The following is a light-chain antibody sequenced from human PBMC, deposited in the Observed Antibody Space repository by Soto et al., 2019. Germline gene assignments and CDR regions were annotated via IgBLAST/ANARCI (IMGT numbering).Light chain of an antibody. Sequence: QSVLTQPPSASGTPGQRVTISCSGSSSKIGSNTVNWYQQLPGTAPKLLIYSNNQRPSGVPDPFSGSKSGTSASLAISGLQSEDEADYYCAAWDDSLNGPDVVFGGGTKLTVL. CDR3: AAWDDSLNGPDVV. J-gene: IGLJ2*01. CDR1: SSKIGSNT. CDR2: SNN. V-gene: IGLV1-44*01.